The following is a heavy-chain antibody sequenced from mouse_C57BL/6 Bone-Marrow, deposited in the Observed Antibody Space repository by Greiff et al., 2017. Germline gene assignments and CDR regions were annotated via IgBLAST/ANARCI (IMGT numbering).Heavy chain of an antibody. D-gene: IGHD3-3*01. CDR3: TRRDGWYFDV. J-gene: IGHJ1*03. V-gene: IGHV6-6*01. Sequence: EVHLVESGGGLVQPGGSMKLSCAASGFTFSDAWMDWVRQSPEKGLEWVAEIRNKANNHATYYAESVKGRFTISRDDSKSSVYLQMSSLRAEDTGIYYCTRRDGWYFDVWGTGTTVTVSS. CDR1: GFTFSDAW. CDR2: IRNKANNHAT.